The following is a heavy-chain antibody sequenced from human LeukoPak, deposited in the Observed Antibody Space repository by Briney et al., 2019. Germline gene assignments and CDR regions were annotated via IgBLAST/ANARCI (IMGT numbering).Heavy chain of an antibody. V-gene: IGHV3-43*02. D-gene: IGHD3-10*01. J-gene: IGHJ4*02. CDR1: GFTFDDYA. CDR3: AKGITWYYYGSGNYFDY. CDR2: ISGDGGST. Sequence: PGGSLRLSCAASGFTFDDYAMHWVRQAPGKGLEWVSLISGDGGSTYYADSVKGRFTISRDNSKNSLYLQMNSLTTEDTALYYCAKGITWYYYGSGNYFDYWGQGTLVTVSS.